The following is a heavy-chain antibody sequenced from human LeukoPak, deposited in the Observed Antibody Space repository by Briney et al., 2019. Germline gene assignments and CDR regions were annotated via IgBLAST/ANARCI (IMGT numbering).Heavy chain of an antibody. V-gene: IGHV4-4*09. J-gene: IGHJ5*02. Sequence: SETLSLTCTVSGGSISSYYWSWIRQPPGKGLEWIGYIYTSGSTNYNPSLKSRVTISVDTSKNQFSLKLSSVTAADTAVYYCARGSLAYAPFDPWGQGTLVTVSS. CDR3: ARGSLAYAPFDP. CDR2: IYTSGST. D-gene: IGHD2-8*01. CDR1: GGSISSYY.